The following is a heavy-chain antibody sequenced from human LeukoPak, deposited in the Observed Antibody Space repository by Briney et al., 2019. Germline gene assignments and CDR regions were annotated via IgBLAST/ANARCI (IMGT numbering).Heavy chain of an antibody. CDR3: ATDSSLYSSSWTDLDY. Sequence: APVKVSCKVSGYTLTELSMHWVRQAPGKGLEWMGGFDPEDGETIYAQKFQGRVTMTEDTSTDTAYMELSSLRSEDTAVYYCATDSSLYSSSWTDLDYWGQETLVTVSS. CDR2: FDPEDGET. V-gene: IGHV1-24*01. D-gene: IGHD6-13*01. CDR1: GYTLTELS. J-gene: IGHJ4*02.